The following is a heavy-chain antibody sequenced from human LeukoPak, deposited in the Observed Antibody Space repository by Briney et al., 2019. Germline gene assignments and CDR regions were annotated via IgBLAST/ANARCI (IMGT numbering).Heavy chain of an antibody. CDR2: ISSSGSTI. CDR3: ARARTTYYYYYYMDV. J-gene: IGHJ6*03. D-gene: IGHD1-14*01. CDR1: GFTFSDYY. Sequence: PGGSLRLSCAASGFTFSDYYMSWIRQAPGKGLEWVSYISSSGSTIYYADSVKGRFTISRDNAKNSLYLQMNSLRAEDTAVYYCARARTTYYYYYYMDVWGKGTTVTISS. V-gene: IGHV3-11*04.